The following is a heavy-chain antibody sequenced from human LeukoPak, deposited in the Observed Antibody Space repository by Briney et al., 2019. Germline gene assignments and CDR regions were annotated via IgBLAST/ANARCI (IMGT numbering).Heavy chain of an antibody. CDR2: INPNSGGT. CDR3: ARVESIQGGYYFDY. Sequence: ASVKVSCKASGYTFTGYYMHWVRQAPGQGLELMGWINPNSGGTNYAQKFQDRVTMNRDTSISTPYMELSRLRSDDTAVYYCARVESIQGGYYFDYWGQGTLVSVSS. D-gene: IGHD3-16*01. CDR1: GYTFTGYY. J-gene: IGHJ4*02. V-gene: IGHV1-2*02.